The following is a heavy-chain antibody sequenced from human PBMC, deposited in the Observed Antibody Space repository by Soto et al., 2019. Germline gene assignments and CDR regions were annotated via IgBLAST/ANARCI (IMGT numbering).Heavy chain of an antibody. CDR2: ISAYNGNT. D-gene: IGHD6-13*01. CDR3: ARGREGFGRSWYPFDI. V-gene: IGHV1-18*01. Sequence: QVQLVQSGAEVKKPGASVKVSCKASGYTFGSYGVSWVRQAPGQGLEWMGWISAYNGNTNYAQKFQGTVTMTTDTXTXKAYIELRSLRSADTAVYYCARGREGFGRSWYPFDIWGQGTLVTVSS. J-gene: IGHJ3*02. CDR1: GYTFGSYG.